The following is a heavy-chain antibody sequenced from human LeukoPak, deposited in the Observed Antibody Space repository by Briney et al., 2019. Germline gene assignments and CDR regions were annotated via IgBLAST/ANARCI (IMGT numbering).Heavy chain of an antibody. Sequence: GSLRLSCAASGFTFSSYAMSWVRQDPGKGLEWIGEISHSGGTNYTNYNPSLKSRVTISIDTSKNQFSLRLSSVTAADTAVYYCARGSRLPLDFWDQGSLVTVSS. CDR1: GFTFSSYA. D-gene: IGHD3-16*01. J-gene: IGHJ4*02. V-gene: IGHV4-34*01. CDR2: ISHSGGT. CDR3: ARGSRLPLDF.